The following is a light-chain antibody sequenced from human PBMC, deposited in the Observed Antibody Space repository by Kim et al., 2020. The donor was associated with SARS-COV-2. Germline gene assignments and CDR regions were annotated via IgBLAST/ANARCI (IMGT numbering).Light chain of an antibody. CDR1: TSTIVSNT. Sequence: GQRVTISCSGSTSTIVSNTVDRYQQLQATAPKLLIYINIQRPSGVPDRFSGSKSGTSASLAISGLQSEDEADYYCAAWDGSLNGVVFGGGTKLTVL. V-gene: IGLV1-44*01. J-gene: IGLJ2*01. CDR3: AAWDGSLNGVV. CDR2: INI.